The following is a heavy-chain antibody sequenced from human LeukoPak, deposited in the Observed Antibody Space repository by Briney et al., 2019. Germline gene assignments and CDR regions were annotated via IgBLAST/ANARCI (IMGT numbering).Heavy chain of an antibody. Sequence: PGGSLRLSCAASGFTFSSYGMHWVRQAPGKGLEWVAFIRYDGSNKYYADSVKGRFTISRDNSKNTLYLQMNSQRAEDTAGHYFGKDRGQQSADFDYWGQGTLVTVSS. CDR2: IRYDGSNK. CDR1: GFTFSSYG. CDR3: GKDRGQQSADFDY. D-gene: IGHD6-13*01. J-gene: IGHJ4*02. V-gene: IGHV3-30*02.